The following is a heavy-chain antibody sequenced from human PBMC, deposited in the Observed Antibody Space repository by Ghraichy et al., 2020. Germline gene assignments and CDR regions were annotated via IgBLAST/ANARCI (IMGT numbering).Heavy chain of an antibody. CDR2: MNPNSGNT. D-gene: IGHD6-13*01. J-gene: IGHJ4*02. V-gene: IGHV1-8*01. CDR1: GYTFTSYD. CDR3: ARGFRGKGSSGWYVVDY. Sequence: ASVKVSCKASGYTFTSYDINWVRQATGQGLEWMGWMNPNSGNTGYAQKFQGRVTMTRNTSISTAYMELSSLRSEDTAVYYCARGFRGKGSSGWYVVDYWGQGTLVTVSS.